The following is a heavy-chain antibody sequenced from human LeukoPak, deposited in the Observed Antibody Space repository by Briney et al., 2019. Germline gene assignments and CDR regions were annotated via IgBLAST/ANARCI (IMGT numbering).Heavy chain of an antibody. D-gene: IGHD2-15*01. CDR2: IIPIFGTA. CDR3: ARTGENPPAATLYGMDV. Sequence: ASVKVSCKASGGTFSSYGISWVRQAPGQGLERMGGIIPIFGTANYAQKFQGRVTITADESTSTAYMELSSLRSEDTAVYYCARTGENPPAATLYGMDVWGQGTTVTVSS. J-gene: IGHJ6*02. V-gene: IGHV1-69*13. CDR1: GGTFSSYG.